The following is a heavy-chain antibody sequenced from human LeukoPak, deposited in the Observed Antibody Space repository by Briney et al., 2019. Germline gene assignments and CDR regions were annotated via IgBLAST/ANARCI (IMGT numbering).Heavy chain of an antibody. V-gene: IGHV4-39*01. D-gene: IGHD5-24*01. J-gene: IGHJ5*02. CDR3: ARRPRGDYKAWFDP. CDR1: GGSISSSSYY. Sequence: SKTLSLTCTVSGGSISSSSYYWGWIRQPPGKGLESIVSIYYSGSTYYNPSLKRRVTISVDTTKNQFSLKVRAVTAADTAVYYCARRPRGDYKAWFDPWGQGTLVTVSS. CDR2: IYYSGST.